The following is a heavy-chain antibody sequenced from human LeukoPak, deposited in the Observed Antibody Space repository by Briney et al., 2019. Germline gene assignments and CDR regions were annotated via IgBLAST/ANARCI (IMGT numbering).Heavy chain of an antibody. V-gene: IGHV1-2*02. Sequence: GASVKVSCKASGYTFTGYYMHWVRQAPGQGLEWMGWINPNSGGTNYAQKFQGRVTMTRDTSISTAYMELSRPRSDDTAVYYCAQEVNLRGVAGDYWGQGTLVTVSS. D-gene: IGHD6-19*01. CDR3: AQEVNLRGVAGDY. J-gene: IGHJ4*02. CDR2: INPNSGGT. CDR1: GYTFTGYY.